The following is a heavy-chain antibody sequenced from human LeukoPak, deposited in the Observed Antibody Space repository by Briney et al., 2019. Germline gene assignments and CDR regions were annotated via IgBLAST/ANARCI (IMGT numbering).Heavy chain of an antibody. CDR1: GFTFSSYG. V-gene: IGHV3-33*01. J-gene: IGHJ5*02. CDR2: IWYDGSNK. Sequence: PGRSLRLSCAASGFTFSSYGMHWVRQAPGKGLEWVAVIWYDGSNKYYADSVKGRFTISRDNSKNTLYLQMNSLRAEDTAVYYCARDCYQSHNWFDPWGQGTLVTVSS. D-gene: IGHD2-15*01. CDR3: ARDCYQSHNWFDP.